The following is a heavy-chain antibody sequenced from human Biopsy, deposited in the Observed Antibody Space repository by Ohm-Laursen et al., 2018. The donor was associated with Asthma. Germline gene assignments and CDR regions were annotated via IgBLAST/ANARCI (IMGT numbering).Heavy chain of an antibody. CDR3: AKDMGAGGNDPDSFIGYYGMDV. Sequence: SLRLSCAASGFRFDDYAMYWVRHAPGKGLEWVSGISWNSGNIDYAVAVKGRFIVSRDNVKNSLYLQMNSLRAEDTALYYCAKDMGAGGNDPDSFIGYYGMDVWGQGTTVTVSS. V-gene: IGHV3-9*01. CDR2: ISWNSGNI. CDR1: GFRFDDYA. J-gene: IGHJ6*02. D-gene: IGHD3-16*01.